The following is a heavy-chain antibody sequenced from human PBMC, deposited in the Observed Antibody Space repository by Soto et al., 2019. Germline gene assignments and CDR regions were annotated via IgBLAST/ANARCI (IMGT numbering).Heavy chain of an antibody. CDR3: ERGNVAAADAVDTAMVKNYHYGMSV. J-gene: IGHJ6*02. Sequence: GESLKISCKGSGYSFTSYWIGWVRQMPGKGLEWMGIIYPGDSDTRYSPSFQGQVTISADKSISTAYLQWSSLKASDTAMYYCERGNVAAADAVDTAMVKNYHYGMSVCGQGTTVTVSS. V-gene: IGHV5-51*01. D-gene: IGHD5-18*01. CDR2: IYPGDSDT. CDR1: GYSFTSYW.